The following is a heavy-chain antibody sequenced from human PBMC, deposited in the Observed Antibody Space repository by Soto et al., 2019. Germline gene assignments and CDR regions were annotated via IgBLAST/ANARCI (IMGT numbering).Heavy chain of an antibody. CDR3: ARRYGMAWDY. CDR2: IYYSGST. J-gene: IGHJ4*02. Sequence: PSETLSLTCAVSGGSISSGGYSWSWIRQPPGKGLEWIGYIYYSGSTNYNPSLKSRVTISVDTSKNQFSLKLSSVTAADTAVYYCARRYGMAWDYWGQGTLVTVS. V-gene: IGHV4-61*08. D-gene: IGHD2-8*01. CDR1: GGSISSGGYS.